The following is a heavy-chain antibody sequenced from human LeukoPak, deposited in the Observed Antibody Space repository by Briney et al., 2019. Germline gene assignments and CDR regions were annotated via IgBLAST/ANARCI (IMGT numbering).Heavy chain of an antibody. V-gene: IGHV1-18*01. CDR3: ARDISYYGSGSYFDY. CDR1: GYTFTSYG. CDR2: ISAYNGNT. J-gene: IGHJ4*02. Sequence: ASVKVSCKASGYTFTSYGLSWVRQAPGQGLEWMGRISAYNGNTNYTQKFQGRVTMTTDTSTSTAYMELSSLRSEDTAVYYCARDISYYGSGSYFDYWGQGTLVTVSS. D-gene: IGHD3-10*01.